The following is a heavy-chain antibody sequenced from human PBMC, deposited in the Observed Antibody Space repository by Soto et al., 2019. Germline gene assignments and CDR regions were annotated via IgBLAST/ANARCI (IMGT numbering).Heavy chain of an antibody. CDR3: ARVPDLDYCSRTSCLYYFDY. Sequence: EVQLLESGGGLVQPGGSLRLSCGASGFTFSRYVMSWVRQAPGKGLEWVSTINSNDDSTYYAYFVKGRFTRSRDNSRNSLYRQANSLRAEDTAVYYCARVPDLDYCSRTSCLYYFDYWGQGALVTVSS. V-gene: IGHV3-23*01. J-gene: IGHJ4*02. CDR1: GFTFSRYV. CDR2: INSNDDST. D-gene: IGHD2-2*01.